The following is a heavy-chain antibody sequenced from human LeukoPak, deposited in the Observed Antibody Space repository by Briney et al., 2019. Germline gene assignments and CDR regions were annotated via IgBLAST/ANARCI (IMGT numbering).Heavy chain of an antibody. J-gene: IGHJ6*04. D-gene: IGHD3-10*02. V-gene: IGHV3-21*01. CDR3: AELGITMIGGV. Sequence: PGGSLRLSCAASGFTFSSYSMNWVRQAPGKGLEWVSSISSGGMWIYYADSLKGRFTISRDNAKNSLYLQMNSLRAEDTAVYYCAELGITMIGGVWGKGTTVTISS. CDR1: GFTFSSYS. CDR2: ISSGGMWI.